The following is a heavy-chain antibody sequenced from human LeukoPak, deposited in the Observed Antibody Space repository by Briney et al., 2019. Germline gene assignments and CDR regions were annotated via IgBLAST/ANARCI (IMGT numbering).Heavy chain of an antibody. CDR1: GFTFSNYW. D-gene: IGHD6-13*01. CDR3: ARGRAPITAAGTHYFDY. J-gene: IGHJ4*02. Sequence: GGSLRLSCAASGFTFSNYWMHWVRQGPGKGLVWVSRIRSDGTSTSYADSVKGRFTISRDNAKSSLYLQMNSLRAEDTAVYYCARGRAPITAAGTHYFDYWGQGTLVTVSS. CDR2: IRSDGTST. V-gene: IGHV3-74*01.